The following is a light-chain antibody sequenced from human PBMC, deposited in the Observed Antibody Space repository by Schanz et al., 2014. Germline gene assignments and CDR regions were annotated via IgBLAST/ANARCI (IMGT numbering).Light chain of an antibody. J-gene: IGLJ3*02. Sequence: QSALTQPPSASGSLGQSVTISCTGTSSDVGGYNYVSWYQQHPGKAPKLMIYEVTKRPSGVPDRFSGSKSGNTASLTVSGLQAEDEADYYCSSYAGNSWVFGGGTKLTVL. CDR1: SSDVGGYNY. CDR3: SSYAGNSWV. CDR2: EVT. V-gene: IGLV2-8*01.